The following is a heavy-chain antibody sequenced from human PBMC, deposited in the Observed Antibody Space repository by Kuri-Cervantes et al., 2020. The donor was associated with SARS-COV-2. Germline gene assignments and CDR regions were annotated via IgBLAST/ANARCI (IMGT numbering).Heavy chain of an antibody. Sequence: ESLKISCTVSGGSISSSSYYWGWIRQPPGKGLEWIGSIYYSGSTYYNPSLKSRVTISVDTSKNQFSLKLSSVTAADTAVYFRARSQVVRHLDWSSELSYRYYMDVWGKGTTVTVSS. V-gene: IGHV4-39*01. CDR1: GGSISSSSYY. J-gene: IGHJ6*04. CDR3: ARSQVVRHLDWSSELSYRYYMDV. D-gene: IGHD3-9*01. CDR2: IYYSGST.